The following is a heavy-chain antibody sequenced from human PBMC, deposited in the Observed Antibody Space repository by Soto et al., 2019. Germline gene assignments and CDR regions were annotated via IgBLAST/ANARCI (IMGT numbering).Heavy chain of an antibody. J-gene: IGHJ3*02. V-gene: IGHV2-5*02. CDR1: GFSLSTSGVG. CDR2: IYWDDDK. D-gene: IGHD6-19*01. Sequence: QITLKESGPTLVKPTQTLTLTCTFSGFSLSTSGVGVGWIRQPPGKALEWLALIYWDDDKRYSPSLKSRLTITNGTSKNQVVLTMTNMDPVDTATYYCAHRRSLAVADAFDIWGQGTMVTVSS. CDR3: AHRRSLAVADAFDI.